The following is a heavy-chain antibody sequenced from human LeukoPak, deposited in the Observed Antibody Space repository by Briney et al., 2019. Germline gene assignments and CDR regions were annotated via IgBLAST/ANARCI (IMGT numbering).Heavy chain of an antibody. CDR1: GYSFTNYW. CDR2: IYPGDSDT. V-gene: IGHV5-51*01. J-gene: IGHJ4*02. Sequence: GESLKISCKGSGYSFTNYWVGWVRQMPGKGLEWMGIIYPGDSDTRYSPSFQGQVTISADKSIHTAYLQWSSLKASDTAIYYCAKHTREGASDTPLDYWGQGTLVTVSS. CDR3: AKHTREGASDTPLDY. D-gene: IGHD2-15*01.